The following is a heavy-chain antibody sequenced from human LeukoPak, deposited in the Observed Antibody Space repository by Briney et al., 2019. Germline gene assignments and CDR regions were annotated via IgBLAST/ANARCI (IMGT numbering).Heavy chain of an antibody. J-gene: IGHJ4*02. Sequence: GASVKVSCKASGGTFSSYAISWVLQAPGQGLEWMGGIIPIFGTANYAQKFQGRVTITADESTSTAYMELSSLRSEDTAVYYCARDGGYSPFPEYHQYYFDYWGQGTLVTVSS. D-gene: IGHD5-18*01. CDR2: IIPIFGTA. V-gene: IGHV1-69*13. CDR1: GGTFSSYA. CDR3: ARDGGYSPFPEYHQYYFDY.